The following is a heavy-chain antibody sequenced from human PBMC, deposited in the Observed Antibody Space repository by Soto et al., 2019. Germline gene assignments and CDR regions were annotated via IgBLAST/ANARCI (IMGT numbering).Heavy chain of an antibody. CDR2: TYYRSKWYN. J-gene: IGHJ6*02. CDR1: GDSVSSASAA. Sequence: PSQTLSLTCVISGDSVSSASAAWNWLRQSPSRGLEWLGRTYYRSKWYNDYTVSVRSRITINPDTSKNQFSLHLNSVTPEDTAVYYCARSTAPLNYYGLDVWGQGTTVTVSS. D-gene: IGHD2-21*02. V-gene: IGHV6-1*01. CDR3: ARSTAPLNYYGLDV.